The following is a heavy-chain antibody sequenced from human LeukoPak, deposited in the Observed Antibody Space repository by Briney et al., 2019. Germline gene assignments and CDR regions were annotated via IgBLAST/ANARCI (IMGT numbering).Heavy chain of an antibody. V-gene: IGHV3-11*01. Sequence: GGSLRLSCAASGFTFSDYYMNWTRQAPGKGLEWVSYISTSGTTIYYADSVKGRFTISRDNAKNSLYLQMNSLRAEDTAVYYCEKGHGEVTLYQWGQGTLVSVSS. D-gene: IGHD2-2*02. CDR2: ISTSGTTI. J-gene: IGHJ4*02. CDR3: EKGHGEVTLYQ. CDR1: GFTFSDYY.